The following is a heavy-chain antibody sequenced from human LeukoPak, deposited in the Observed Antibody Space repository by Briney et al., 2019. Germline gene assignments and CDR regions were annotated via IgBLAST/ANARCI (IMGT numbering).Heavy chain of an antibody. V-gene: IGHV4-39*01. CDR1: GGSISSSSYY. D-gene: IGHD1-26*01. CDR3: ASLRGGISLHLGGEIDY. CDR2: IYYSGST. Sequence: PSETLSLTCTVSGGSISSSSYYWGWIRQPPGKGLEWIGSIYYSGSTYYNPSLKSRVTISVDTSKNQFSLKLSSVTAADTAVYYCASLRGGISLHLGGEIDYWGQGTLVTVSS. J-gene: IGHJ4*02.